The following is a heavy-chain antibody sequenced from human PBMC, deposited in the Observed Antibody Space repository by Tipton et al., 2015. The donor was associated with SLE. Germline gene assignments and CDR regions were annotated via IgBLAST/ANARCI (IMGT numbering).Heavy chain of an antibody. CDR3: ARDLILQQLDY. V-gene: IGHV3-30*04. Sequence: SLRLSCAASGFTFSTYPMHWVRQAPGKGLEWVAVISYDGSNKYYADSVKGRFTISRDNSKNTLYLQMNSLRADDTAVYYCARDLILQQLDYWGQGTLVTVSS. CDR1: GFTFSTYP. CDR2: ISYDGSNK. D-gene: IGHD6-13*01. J-gene: IGHJ4*02.